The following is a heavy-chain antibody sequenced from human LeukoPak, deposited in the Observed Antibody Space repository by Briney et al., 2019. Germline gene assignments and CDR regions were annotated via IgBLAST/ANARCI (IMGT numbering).Heavy chain of an antibody. CDR3: ARESWDIEGYNWFDP. CDR2: TYYRSKWYN. J-gene: IGHJ5*02. Sequence: SQTLSLTCALSGDSVSSNSAAWNWIRQSPSRGLEWLGRTYYRSKWYNDYAVSVKSRITINPDTSKNQFSLQLSSVTPEDTAVYYCARESWDIEGYNWFDPWGQGTLVTVSS. D-gene: IGHD2-15*01. V-gene: IGHV6-1*01. CDR1: GDSVSSNSAA.